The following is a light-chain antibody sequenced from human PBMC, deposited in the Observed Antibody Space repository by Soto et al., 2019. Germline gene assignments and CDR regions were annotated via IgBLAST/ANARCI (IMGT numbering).Light chain of an antibody. Sequence: SALTQPASVSGSPGQSITISCTGSSSDVGGSSYVSWYQQHPGKAPKLMIYEVTDRPSGVSNRFSGSKSGNTASLTISGLQAEDEANYFCSSYATSSTLVIFGGGTKLTVL. CDR2: EVT. CDR1: SSDVGGSSY. J-gene: IGLJ2*01. CDR3: SSYATSSTLVI. V-gene: IGLV2-14*03.